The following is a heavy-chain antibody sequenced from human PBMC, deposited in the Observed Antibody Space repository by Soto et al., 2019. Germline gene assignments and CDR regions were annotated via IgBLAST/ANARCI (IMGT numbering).Heavy chain of an antibody. CDR1: GFTFSSYG. D-gene: IGHD2-2*01. CDR3: AKDAVPAAMTYYYYYYMDV. J-gene: IGHJ6*03. V-gene: IGHV3-30*18. Sequence: GGSLILSCAASGFTFSSYGMHWVRQAPGKGLEWVAVISYDGSNKYYADSVKGRFTISRDNSKNTLYLQMNSLRAEDTAVYYCAKDAVPAAMTYYYYYYMDVWGKGTTVTVSS. CDR2: ISYDGSNK.